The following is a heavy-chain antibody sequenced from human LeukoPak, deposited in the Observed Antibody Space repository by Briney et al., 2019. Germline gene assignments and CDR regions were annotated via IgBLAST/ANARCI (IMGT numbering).Heavy chain of an antibody. J-gene: IGHJ4*02. V-gene: IGHV3-48*03. D-gene: IGHD3-16*02. CDR1: GFTFSSYE. CDR2: ISRSGSTI. CDR3: ARVPNGITFGGVIDHFDY. Sequence: PGGSLRLSCAASGFTFSSYEMNWVRQAPGRGLEWVSYISRSGSTIYYADSVKGRFTISRDNAKNSLYLQMNSLRAEDTAVYYCARVPNGITFGGVIDHFDYWGQGTLVTVSS.